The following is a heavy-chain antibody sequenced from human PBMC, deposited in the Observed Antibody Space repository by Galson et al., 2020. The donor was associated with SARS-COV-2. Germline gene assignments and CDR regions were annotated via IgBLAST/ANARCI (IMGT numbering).Heavy chain of an antibody. CDR3: ARDGQWLVPNAMDF. CDR1: EFTFSPYG. Sequence: GGSLRLSCAGSEFTFSPYGMHWVRQAPGKGLAWVAVIWYDASNKYYADSVKGRFTISRDNSKNTLYLQMNSLRAEDTAVYYCARDGQWLVPNAMDFWGQGTTVTVSS. J-gene: IGHJ6*02. CDR2: IWYDASNK. V-gene: IGHV3-33*01. D-gene: IGHD6-19*01.